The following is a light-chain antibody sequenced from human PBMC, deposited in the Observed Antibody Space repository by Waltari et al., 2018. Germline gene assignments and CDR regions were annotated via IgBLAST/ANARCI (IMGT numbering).Light chain of an antibody. V-gene: IGLV2-14*03. CDR2: DFT. CDR3: SSYTSNSVL. J-gene: IGLJ2*01. CDR1: ISYVGGYRF. Sequence: QSALTQPASVSGSPGQSITISCTVSISYVGGYRFVSWYQQHPDKAPKLMIYDFTNRPSGVSSRFSGSKSGNTASLTISGLQAEDEADYYCSSYTSNSVLFGGGTKLTVL.